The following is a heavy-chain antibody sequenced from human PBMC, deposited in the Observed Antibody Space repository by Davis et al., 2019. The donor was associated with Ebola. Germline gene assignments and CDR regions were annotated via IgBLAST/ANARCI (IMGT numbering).Heavy chain of an antibody. V-gene: IGHV4-4*02. CDR1: GGSISSSNW. J-gene: IGHJ4*02. Sequence: SETLSLTCAVSGGSISSSNWWSWVRQPPGKGLEWIGEIYHSGSTNYNPSLKSRVTISVDKSKNQFSLKLSSVTAADTAVYYRARDRGKAVAVYFDYWGQGTLVTVSS. CDR3: ARDRGKAVAVYFDY. CDR2: IYHSGST. D-gene: IGHD6-19*01.